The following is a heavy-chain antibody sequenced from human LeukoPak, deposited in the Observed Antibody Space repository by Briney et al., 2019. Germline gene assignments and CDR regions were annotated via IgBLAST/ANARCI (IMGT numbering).Heavy chain of an antibody. J-gene: IGHJ6*02. Sequence: SEILSLTCTVSGGSISSYYWSWIRQPPGKGLEWIGYIYYSGSTNYNPSLKSRVTISVDTSKNQFSLKLSSVTAADTAVYYCARTHSYCSGGSCYLDYYGMDVWGQGTTVTVSS. D-gene: IGHD2-15*01. V-gene: IGHV4-59*01. CDR3: ARTHSYCSGGSCYLDYYGMDV. CDR1: GGSISSYY. CDR2: IYYSGST.